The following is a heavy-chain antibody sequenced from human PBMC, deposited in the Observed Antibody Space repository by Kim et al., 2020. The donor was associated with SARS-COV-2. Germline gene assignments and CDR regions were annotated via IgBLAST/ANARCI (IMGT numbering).Heavy chain of an antibody. CDR3: ATDNLLSSGWYYFDY. V-gene: IGHV6-1*01. Sequence: TVKSRITITQDTSKNQFSLQLNPVTPEDAAVYYCATDNLLSSGWYYFDYWGQGTLVTVSS. D-gene: IGHD6-19*01. J-gene: IGHJ4*02.